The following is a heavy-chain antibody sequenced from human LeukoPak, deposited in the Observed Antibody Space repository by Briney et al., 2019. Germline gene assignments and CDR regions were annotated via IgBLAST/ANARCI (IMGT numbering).Heavy chain of an antibody. CDR1: GFTFSSYS. CDR3: ARTNQVWLVPDY. J-gene: IGHJ4*02. Sequence: GGSLRLSCAASGFTFSSYSMNWVRQAPGKGLEWVSSISSSSSYIYYADSVRGRFTISRDNAKNSLYLQMNSLRAEDTAVYYCARTNQVWLVPDYWGQGTLVTVSS. D-gene: IGHD6-6*01. CDR2: ISSSSSYI. V-gene: IGHV3-21*01.